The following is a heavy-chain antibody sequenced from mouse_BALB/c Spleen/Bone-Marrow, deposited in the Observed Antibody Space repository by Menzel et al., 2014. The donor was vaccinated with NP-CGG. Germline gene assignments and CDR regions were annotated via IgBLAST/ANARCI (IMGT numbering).Heavy chain of an antibody. CDR3: ARDISGYVRAMDY. CDR1: GYTFXDYA. Sequence: QVQLKQSGPELVSPGVSVKISCKASGYTFXDYAIHWVKQSHSKRLEWIGIISTYSGNTNYNQKFKGKATMTVDKSSSTAYMELARLTSEDSAIYYCARDISGYVRAMDYWGQGTSVTVSS. CDR2: ISTYSGNT. D-gene: IGHD3-2*01. V-gene: IGHV1-67*01. J-gene: IGHJ4*01.